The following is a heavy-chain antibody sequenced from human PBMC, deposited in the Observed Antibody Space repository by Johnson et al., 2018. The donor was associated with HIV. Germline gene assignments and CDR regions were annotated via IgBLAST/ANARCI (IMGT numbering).Heavy chain of an antibody. V-gene: IGHV3-30*04. Sequence: QMQLVESGGGVVQPGRSLRLSCAASGFTFSSYAMHWVRQAPGKGLEWVAVISYDGSNKYYADSVKGRFTISRDNSKNTLYLQMNSLRVEDTAVYYCVKEASRGTVTQAPDAFDIWGQGTVVTVSS. D-gene: IGHD4-17*01. CDR2: ISYDGSNK. CDR1: GFTFSSYA. CDR3: VKEASRGTVTQAPDAFDI. J-gene: IGHJ3*02.